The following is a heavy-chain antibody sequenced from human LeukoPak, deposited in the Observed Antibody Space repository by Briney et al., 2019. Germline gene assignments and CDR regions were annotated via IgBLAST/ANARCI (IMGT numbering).Heavy chain of an antibody. CDR2: IYYSGST. CDR3: ARSQWELSGWFDP. D-gene: IGHD1-26*01. Sequence: SGTLSLTCTVSGGSISSHYWSWLRQPPGKGLEWIGYIYYSGSTNYNPSLKSRVTISVDTSKNQFSLKLSSVTAADTAVYYCARSQWELSGWFDPWGQGTLVTVSS. CDR1: GGSISSHY. J-gene: IGHJ5*02. V-gene: IGHV4-59*11.